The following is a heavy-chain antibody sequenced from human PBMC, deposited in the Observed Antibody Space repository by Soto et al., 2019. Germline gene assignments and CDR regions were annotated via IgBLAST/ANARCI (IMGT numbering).Heavy chain of an antibody. V-gene: IGHV3-74*01. Sequence: GGSLRLSCAASGFTFSSYWMHWVRQGPGKGLVWVSRINSDGSITNYADSVKGRFTISRDNAKNTLYLQMNSLRAEDTAMYYCSAIAVTGTVGSFDFWGQGTLVTVSS. CDR1: GFTFSSYW. CDR3: SAIAVTGTVGSFDF. CDR2: INSDGSIT. J-gene: IGHJ4*02. D-gene: IGHD6-19*01.